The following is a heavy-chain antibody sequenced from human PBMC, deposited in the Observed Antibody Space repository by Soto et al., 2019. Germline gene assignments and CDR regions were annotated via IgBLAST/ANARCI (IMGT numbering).Heavy chain of an antibody. CDR3: ARGGTCSGGSCYSGRNNWLDP. V-gene: IGHV1-69*01. J-gene: IGHJ5*02. CDR2: IIPISGTA. D-gene: IGHD2-15*01. CDR1: GGTFSSYA. Sequence: QVQLVQSGAEVKKPGSSVKVSCKASGGTFSSYAISWVRQAPGQGLEWMGGIIPISGTANYAQKFQGRVTITADESTSTAYMELSSLRSEDTAVYYCARGGTCSGGSCYSGRNNWLDPWGQGTLVTVSS.